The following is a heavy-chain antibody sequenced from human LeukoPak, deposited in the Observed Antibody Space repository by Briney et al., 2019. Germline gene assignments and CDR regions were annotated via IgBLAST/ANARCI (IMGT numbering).Heavy chain of an antibody. CDR3: AKELSGWYDWFDP. CDR1: GFTFSRYA. Sequence: GGSLRLSCAASGFTFSRYAMSWVRQAPGKGLEWVSTITGSGGSTYYADSVKGRFTISRDNSKNMLYLQMNSLRAEDTAVYYCAKELSGWYDWFDPWGQGTLVTVSS. J-gene: IGHJ5*02. D-gene: IGHD6-19*01. V-gene: IGHV3-23*01. CDR2: ITGSGGST.